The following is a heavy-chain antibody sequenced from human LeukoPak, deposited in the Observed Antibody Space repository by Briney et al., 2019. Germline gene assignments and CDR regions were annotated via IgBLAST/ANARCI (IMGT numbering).Heavy chain of an antibody. Sequence: GGSLRLSCAASGFIFNNYGMHWVRQAPGKGLEWVAVISYDGSNKNYADSVKGRFTISRDSSKNTVYLQMNSLRVEDTAVYHCAKDWAPYCGGDCYFNYWGQGTLVTVSS. J-gene: IGHJ4*02. CDR3: AKDWAPYCGGDCYFNY. CDR1: GFIFNNYG. CDR2: ISYDGSNK. V-gene: IGHV3-30*18. D-gene: IGHD2-21*02.